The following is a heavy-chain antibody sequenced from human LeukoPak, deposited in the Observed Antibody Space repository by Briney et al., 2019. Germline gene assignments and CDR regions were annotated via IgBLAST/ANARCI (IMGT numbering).Heavy chain of an antibody. V-gene: IGHV4-59*08. Sequence: SETLSLTCTVSGGSISSYYWSWIRQPPGKGLEWIGYIYFSGSTNYNASLKSRVTISIDTSKNQFSLNLSTVTAADTAVYFCARVTLFRGAQIDSWGQGTLVTVSS. D-gene: IGHD3-10*01. CDR3: ARVTLFRGAQIDS. J-gene: IGHJ4*02. CDR2: IYFSGST. CDR1: GGSISSYY.